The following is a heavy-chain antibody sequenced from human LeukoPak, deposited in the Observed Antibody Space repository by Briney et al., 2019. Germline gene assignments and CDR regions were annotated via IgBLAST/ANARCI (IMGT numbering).Heavy chain of an antibody. CDR3: AKGSAVIFYYYYYMDV. D-gene: IGHD3-16*02. J-gene: IGHJ6*03. CDR1: GFTFSSYS. CDR2: ISGSGGST. Sequence: GGSLRLSCAASGFTFSSYSMNWVRQAPGKGLEWVSAISGSGGSTYYADSVKGRFTISRDNSKNTLYLQMNSLRAEDTAVYYCAKGSAVIFYYYYYMDVWGKGTTVTVSS. V-gene: IGHV3-23*01.